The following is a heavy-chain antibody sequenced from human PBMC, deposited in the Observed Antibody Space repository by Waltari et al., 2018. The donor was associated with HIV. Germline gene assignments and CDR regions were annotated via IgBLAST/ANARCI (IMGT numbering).Heavy chain of an antibody. Sequence: QVQLVQSGAEVKKPGSSVKVSCKASGGTFSSYAITWVRQAPGQGLEWMGGIIPLFATTNYAQKFQGRVTITADESTSTAYMELSSLRSEDTAVYYCANIRDDYGDLGGAFDIWGQGTMVTVSS. D-gene: IGHD4-17*01. CDR1: GGTFSSYA. CDR3: ANIRDDYGDLGGAFDI. CDR2: IIPLFATT. V-gene: IGHV1-69*01. J-gene: IGHJ3*02.